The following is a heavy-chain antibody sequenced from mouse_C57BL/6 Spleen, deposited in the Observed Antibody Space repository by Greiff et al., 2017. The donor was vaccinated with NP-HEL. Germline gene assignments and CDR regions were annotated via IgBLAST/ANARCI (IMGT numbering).Heavy chain of an antibody. V-gene: IGHV1-55*01. CDR3: AREGVVGEVWFAY. D-gene: IGHD1-1*01. Sequence: QVQLQQPGAELVKPGASVKMSCKASGYTFTSYWITWVRQRPGQGLEWIGDINPGSGSTNYNEKFKSKATLTVDTSSSTAYMQLSSLKSEDSAVCYCAREGVVGEVWFAYWGQGTLVTVSA. J-gene: IGHJ3*01. CDR1: GYTFTSYW. CDR2: INPGSGST.